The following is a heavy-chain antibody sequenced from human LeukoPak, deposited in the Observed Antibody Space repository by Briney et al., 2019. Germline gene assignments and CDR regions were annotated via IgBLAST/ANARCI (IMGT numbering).Heavy chain of an antibody. V-gene: IGHV2-70*04. CDR2: IDWDDDK. D-gene: IGHD3-9*01. CDR3: ARIRHFDWFFDF. J-gene: IGHJ4*02. CDR1: GFSLTTGGMR. Sequence: SGPTLLNSTQTLTLTSTCSGFSLTTGGMRVNWIRQPPGKALEWHAVIDWDDDKFYSTSLRTRLTISKDTSKNQVVLTMTNMEPVDTATYYCARIRHFDWFFDFWGQGILVTVSS.